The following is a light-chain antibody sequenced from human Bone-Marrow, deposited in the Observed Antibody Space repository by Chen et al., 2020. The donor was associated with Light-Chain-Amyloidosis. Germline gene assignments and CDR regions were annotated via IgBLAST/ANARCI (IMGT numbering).Light chain of an antibody. Sequence: QSALTQPASVSGSPGQSITISCTGTSGDVGTYNYDSWYQQHPGKAPQVMIYAVSNRPSGVSNRFSGSKSGNTASLTISGLQAEDEADYYCSSFTSSSSYVFGPGTKVTVL. J-gene: IGLJ1*01. CDR3: SSFTSSSSYV. CDR1: SGDVGTYNY. CDR2: AVS. V-gene: IGLV2-14*01.